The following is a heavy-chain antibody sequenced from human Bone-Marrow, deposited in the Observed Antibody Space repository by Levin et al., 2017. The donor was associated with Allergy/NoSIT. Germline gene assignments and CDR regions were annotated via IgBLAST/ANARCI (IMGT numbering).Heavy chain of an antibody. J-gene: IGHJ4*02. CDR1: GFSLSSHRMR. V-gene: IGHV2-70*04. CDR3: ARVLPSNDGWDYFDS. Sequence: SGPTLVKPTQTLTLTCTVSGFSLSSHRMRVSWIRQPPGKALEWLARIDWDDDKFYSMSLKTRLTISKDPSKNQVVLTMSNMDPADTATYYCARVLPSNDGWDYFDSWGQGTLVTVSS. D-gene: IGHD5-24*01. CDR2: IDWDDDK.